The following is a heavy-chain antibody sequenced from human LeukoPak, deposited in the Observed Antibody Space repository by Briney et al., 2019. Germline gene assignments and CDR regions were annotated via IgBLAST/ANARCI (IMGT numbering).Heavy chain of an antibody. CDR1: GGSISSYY. D-gene: IGHD2-2*01. CDR3: ARDLGYCSSTSCRRDYYMDV. J-gene: IGHJ6*03. V-gene: IGHV4-4*07. CDR2: IYTSGST. Sequence: PSETLSLTCTVSGGSISSYYCSWIRQPAGKGLEWIGRIYTSGSTNYNPSLKSRVTMSVDTSKNQFSLKLSSVTAADTAVYYCARDLGYCSSTSCRRDYYMDVWGKGTTVTVSS.